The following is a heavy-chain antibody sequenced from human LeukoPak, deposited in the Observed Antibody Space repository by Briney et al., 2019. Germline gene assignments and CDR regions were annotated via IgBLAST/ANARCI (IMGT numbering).Heavy chain of an antibody. CDR1: GGTFSSYA. D-gene: IGHD2-2*01. Sequence: GASVKVSCKASGGTFSSYAISWVRQAPGQGLEWMGGIIPIFGTANYAQKFQGRVTMTTDTSTSTAYMELRSLRSDDTAVYYCARDEAWKYQLPALDYWGQGTLVTVSS. CDR2: IIPIFGTA. CDR3: ARDEAWKYQLPALDY. V-gene: IGHV1-69*05. J-gene: IGHJ4*02.